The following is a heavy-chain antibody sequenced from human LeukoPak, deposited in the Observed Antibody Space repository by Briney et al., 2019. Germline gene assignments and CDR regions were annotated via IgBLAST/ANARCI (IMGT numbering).Heavy chain of an antibody. CDR2: MYYSGST. J-gene: IGHJ5*02. V-gene: IGHV4-30-4*01. CDR3: ARPYYYDSRIDP. D-gene: IGHD3-22*01. Sequence: SETLSLTCTVSGGSFSSGDYYWSWIRQPPGKGLEWIAYMYYSGSTYYNPSLKSRVTMSADTSKNQFSLKLSSVTAADTAVYYCARPYYYDSRIDPWGQGTLVTVSS. CDR1: GGSFSSGDYY.